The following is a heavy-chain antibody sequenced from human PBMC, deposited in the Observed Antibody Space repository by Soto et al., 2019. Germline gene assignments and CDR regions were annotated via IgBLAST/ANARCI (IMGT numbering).Heavy chain of an antibody. CDR1: GGSISGYY. Sequence: SETLSLTCAVYGGSISGYYWSWIRKPPGKGLEWIGEINHSGSTNYNPSLKSRVTMSVDTSKNQFSLKLRPVTAADTAVYYCAVRVGATSIWFDPWGQGTLVTVSS. V-gene: IGHV4-34*01. CDR2: INHSGST. J-gene: IGHJ5*02. D-gene: IGHD1-26*01. CDR3: AVRVGATSIWFDP.